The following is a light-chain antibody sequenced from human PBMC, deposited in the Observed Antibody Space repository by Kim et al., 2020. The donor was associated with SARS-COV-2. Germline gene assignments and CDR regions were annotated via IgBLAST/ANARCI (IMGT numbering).Light chain of an antibody. CDR1: SSKIGTNV. J-gene: IGLJ3*02. V-gene: IGLV1-44*01. CDR3: ATWDDSLNGQV. CDR2: NND. Sequence: QMFTISCSGHSSKIGTNVVTWYQQLPGMAPKLLMYNNDQRPSGLPGRFAGSKSGTSASLAISGLQSEDESDYYCATWDDSLNGQVFGGGTQLTVL.